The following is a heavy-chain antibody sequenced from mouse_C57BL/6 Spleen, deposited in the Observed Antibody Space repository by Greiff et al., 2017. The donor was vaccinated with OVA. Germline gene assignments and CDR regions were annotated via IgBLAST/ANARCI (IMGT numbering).Heavy chain of an antibody. V-gene: IGHV2-9-1*01. D-gene: IGHD1-1*01. CDR3: AGITTVVAHYYAMDY. J-gene: IGHJ4*01. CDR1: GFSLTSYA. Sequence: QVQLQQSGPGLVAPSQSLSITCTVSGFSLTSYAISWVRQPPGKGLEWLGVIWTGGGTNYNSALKSRLSISKDNSKSQVFLKMNSLQTDDTARYYCAGITTVVAHYYAMDYWGQGTSVTVSS. CDR2: IWTGGGT.